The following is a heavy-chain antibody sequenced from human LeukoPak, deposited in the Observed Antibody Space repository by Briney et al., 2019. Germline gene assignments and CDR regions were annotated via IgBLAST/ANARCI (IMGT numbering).Heavy chain of an antibody. CDR1: GFTVSSNY. V-gene: IGHV3-74*01. CDR3: AREYNSGPKQTDAFDI. D-gene: IGHD3-22*01. J-gene: IGHJ3*02. Sequence: GGSLRLSCAASGFTVSSNYMSWVRQAPGKGLVWVSRISGDEIWTSYADSVKGRFIISRDNAKDTLYPQMNSLRTEDTAVYYCAREYNSGPKQTDAFDIWGQETMVTVSS. CDR2: ISGDEIWT.